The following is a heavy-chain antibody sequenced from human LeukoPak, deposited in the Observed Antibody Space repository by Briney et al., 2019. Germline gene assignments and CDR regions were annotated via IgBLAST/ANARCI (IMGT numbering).Heavy chain of an antibody. Sequence: ASVKVSCKASGYTFTSYGISWVRQAPGQGLEWMGWISAYNGNTNYAQKLQGRVTMTTDTSTGTAYMELRSLRSDDTAVYYCARELTMVRGVTLLGDAFDIWGQGTMVTVSS. J-gene: IGHJ3*02. CDR3: ARELTMVRGVTLLGDAFDI. CDR1: GYTFTSYG. D-gene: IGHD3-10*01. V-gene: IGHV1-18*04. CDR2: ISAYNGNT.